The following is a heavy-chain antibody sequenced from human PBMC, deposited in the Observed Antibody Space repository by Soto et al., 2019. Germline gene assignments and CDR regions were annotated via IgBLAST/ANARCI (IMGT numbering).Heavy chain of an antibody. D-gene: IGHD5-18*01. CDR2: IDYSGSA. CDR1: GGCIRSSDYY. CDR3: ARELNGYSYGPGEVY. Sequence: TLSLTCTVSGGCIRSSDYYWTWIRQPPGKGLEWIGYIDYSGSAYYNPSLKSRLTLSVDTSKNQFSLTLQSMTVAETAVYFCARELNGYSYGPGEVYWGQGALVTASS. J-gene: IGHJ4*02. V-gene: IGHV4-30-4*01.